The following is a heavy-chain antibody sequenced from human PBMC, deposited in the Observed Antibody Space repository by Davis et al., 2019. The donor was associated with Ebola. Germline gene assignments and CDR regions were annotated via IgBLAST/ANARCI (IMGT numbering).Heavy chain of an antibody. Sequence: MPSETLSLTCTVSDGSMSSSSYYWGWIRQPPGKGLEWMGGMYYGVNTHYNPSLKSRVTVSVDTSKNQFSLKLRSVTAADTAVYYCARGRWSPDWYFDLWGRGTLVTVSS. CDR3: ARGRWSPDWYFDL. CDR1: DGSMSSSSYY. D-gene: IGHD3-3*01. CDR2: MYYGVNT. J-gene: IGHJ2*01. V-gene: IGHV4-39*01.